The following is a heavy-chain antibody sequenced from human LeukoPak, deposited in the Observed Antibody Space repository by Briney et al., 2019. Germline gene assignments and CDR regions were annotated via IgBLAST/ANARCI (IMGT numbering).Heavy chain of an antibody. CDR2: IYYSGST. CDR3: ASRSVDGDYDY. CDR1: GGSISSSSYY. V-gene: IGHV4-39*07. D-gene: IGHD4-17*01. J-gene: IGHJ4*02. Sequence: PSETLSLTCTVSGGSISSSSYYWGWIRQPPGKGLEWIGSIYYSGSTYYNPSLKSRVTISVDTSKNQFSLKLSSVTAADTAVYYCASRSVDGDYDYWGQGTLVTVSS.